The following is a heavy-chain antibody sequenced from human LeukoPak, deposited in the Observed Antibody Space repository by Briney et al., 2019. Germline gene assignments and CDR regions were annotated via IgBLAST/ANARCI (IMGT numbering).Heavy chain of an antibody. D-gene: IGHD6-19*01. CDR2: IYSGGST. CDR1: GFTVSSNY. J-gene: IGHJ6*03. Sequence: GGSLGLSCAASGFTVSSNYMSWVRQAPGKGLEWVSVIYSGGSTYCADSVKGRFTISRDNSKNTLYLQMNSLRAEDTAVYYCARVYKWLVLTFYYYYMDVWGKGTTVTVSS. CDR3: ARVYKWLVLTFYYYYMDV. V-gene: IGHV3-53*01.